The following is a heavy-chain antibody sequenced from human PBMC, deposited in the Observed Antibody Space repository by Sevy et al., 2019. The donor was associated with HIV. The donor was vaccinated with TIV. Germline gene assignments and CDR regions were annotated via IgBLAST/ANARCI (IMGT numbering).Heavy chain of an antibody. CDR3: ATFTVIRYWFFDL. CDR1: GFTVSSNY. D-gene: IGHD4-17*01. Sequence: GGSLRLSCAASGFTVSSNYFSWVRQAPGMGLEWVSLIHIDGSTTYADSVKGRFTVSRDSSENTVFLQMSSLTTEDTAVYYCATFTVIRYWFFDLWGRGTLVTVSS. V-gene: IGHV3-66*01. J-gene: IGHJ2*01. CDR2: IHIDGST.